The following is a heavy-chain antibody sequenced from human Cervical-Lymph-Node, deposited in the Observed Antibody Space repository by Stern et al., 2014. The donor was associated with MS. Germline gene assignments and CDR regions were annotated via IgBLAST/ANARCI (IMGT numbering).Heavy chain of an antibody. Sequence: QVQLVESGPGLVKPSETLSLACTVSGGSISGFYWSWIRQPAGKGLEWIGRFYAGGSGDQTPPLRGRVTMSVDTSRNQFPLKLRSVTAADTAVYYCARDLRSDYSSSGFDYWGQGTLVTVSS. CDR3: ARDLRSDYSSSGFDY. D-gene: IGHD6-6*01. V-gene: IGHV4-4*07. CDR2: FYAGGSG. J-gene: IGHJ4*02. CDR1: GGSISGFY.